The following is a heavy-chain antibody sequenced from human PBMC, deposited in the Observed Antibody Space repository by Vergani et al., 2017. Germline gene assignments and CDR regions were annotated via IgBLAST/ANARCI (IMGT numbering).Heavy chain of an antibody. J-gene: IGHJ1*01. CDR2: IDNSGRSI. Sequence: EVHLLESGEGLRQPGGSLKLSCAASGFTFSTYAMSWVRQVPGKGLEWVATIDNSGRSIYYTDSVKGRFTISRDNSKSTLFLQMNSLSAEDTALYYCAKSRASLDLWGEHFQHWGRGTLVTVSS. CDR1: GFTFSTYA. D-gene: IGHD3-16*01. V-gene: IGHV3-23*01. CDR3: AKSRASLDLWGEHFQH.